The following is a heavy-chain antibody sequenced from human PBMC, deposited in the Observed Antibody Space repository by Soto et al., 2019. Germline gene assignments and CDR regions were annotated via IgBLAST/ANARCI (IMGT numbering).Heavy chain of an antibody. V-gene: IGHV5-51*01. Sequence: PGESMKISCKGSGYNFTSYWIDWVRKMTGKGLEWMGIIYPGDSDTRYSPSFQGQVTISADKSISTAYLQWSSPKAADTAVYYCATGGVVRGVSVIDNWGQGTLVTVSS. CDR3: ATGGVVRGVSVIDN. J-gene: IGHJ4*02. CDR1: GYNFTSYW. CDR2: IYPGDSDT. D-gene: IGHD3-10*01.